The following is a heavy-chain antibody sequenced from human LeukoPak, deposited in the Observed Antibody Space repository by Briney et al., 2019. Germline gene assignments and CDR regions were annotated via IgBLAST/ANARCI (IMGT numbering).Heavy chain of an antibody. CDR2: IFYGGST. J-gene: IGHJ4*02. D-gene: IGHD6-19*01. CDR3: ARRITSSGWYRDDY. Sequence: SETLSLTCTVSGDSINSYYWSWIRQPPGKGLEWIGYIFYGGSTNYNPSLKSRVTISVDTSKNQFSLKLSSVTAADTAVYYCARRITSSGWYRDDYWGQGTLVTVSS. CDR1: GDSINSYY. V-gene: IGHV4-59*08.